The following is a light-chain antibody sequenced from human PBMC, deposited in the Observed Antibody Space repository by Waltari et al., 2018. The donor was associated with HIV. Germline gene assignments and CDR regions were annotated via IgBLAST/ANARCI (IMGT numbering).Light chain of an antibody. Sequence: QAGLTQSPSVSKALGQTATLSCTGDNNNVGFQGAAWLKHHQGHPPKLLSYRGNNRPSGVPDRFSASTSGKTASLNITGLQADDEADYYCSSWDTRLNGWVFGGGTHLTVL. V-gene: IGLV10-54*01. J-gene: IGLJ3*02. CDR2: RGN. CDR3: SSWDTRLNGWV. CDR1: NNNVGFQG.